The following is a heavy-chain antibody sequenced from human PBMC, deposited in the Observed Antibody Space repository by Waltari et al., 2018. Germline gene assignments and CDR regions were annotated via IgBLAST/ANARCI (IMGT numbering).Heavy chain of an antibody. CDR2: IKQDGSEK. J-gene: IGHJ4*02. D-gene: IGHD3-16*01. CDR3: ARGAKAMGYYFDY. V-gene: IGHV3-7*04. CDR1: GFTFSSYW. Sequence: EVQLVESGGGLVQPGGSLRLSCAASGFTFSSYWMSWVRQAPGKGVEWVDNIKQDGSEKYYVDSVKGRFTISRDNAKNSLYLQMNSLRAEDMAVYYCARGAKAMGYYFDYWGQGTLVTVSS.